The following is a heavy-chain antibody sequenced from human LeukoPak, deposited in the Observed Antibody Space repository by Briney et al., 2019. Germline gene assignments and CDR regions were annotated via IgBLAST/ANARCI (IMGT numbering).Heavy chain of an antibody. CDR1: GFTFSSYW. CDR2: INSDGSST. CDR3: ARGEYEYSYIHFNYYYYYMDV. V-gene: IGHV3-74*01. Sequence: GGSLRLPCAASGFTFSSYWMHWVRQAPGKGLVWVSRINSDGSSTSYADSVKGRFTISRDNAKNTLYLQMNSLRAEDTAVYYCARGEYEYSYIHFNYYYYYMDVWGKGTTVTISS. J-gene: IGHJ6*03. D-gene: IGHD5-18*01.